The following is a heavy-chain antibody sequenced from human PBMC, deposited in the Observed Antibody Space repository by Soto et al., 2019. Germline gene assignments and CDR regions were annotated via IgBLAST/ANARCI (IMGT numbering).Heavy chain of an antibody. Sequence: SETLSLTCTVSGGSISSYYLSWIRQPPGKGLEWIGYIYYSGSTNYNPSLKSRVTISVDTSKNQFSLKLSSVTAADTAVYYCARVLYCGGDCYNYYYYGMDVWGQGTTVTVSS. CDR3: ARVLYCGGDCYNYYYYGMDV. J-gene: IGHJ6*02. CDR1: GGSISSYY. V-gene: IGHV4-59*01. D-gene: IGHD2-21*02. CDR2: IYYSGST.